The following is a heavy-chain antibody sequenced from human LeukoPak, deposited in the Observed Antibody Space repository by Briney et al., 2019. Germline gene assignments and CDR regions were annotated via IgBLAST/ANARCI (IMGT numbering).Heavy chain of an antibody. V-gene: IGHV4-39*07. CDR1: GGSISSGDYY. CDR3: ARDCSSTSCRYAFDI. Sequence: PSETLSLTCTASGGSISSGDYYWNWIRQPPGKGLEWIGTIHNNGNNYYSASLQSRVTISRDTSKNQFSLKLSSVTAADTAVYYCARDCSSTSCRYAFDIWGQGTMVTVSS. J-gene: IGHJ3*02. CDR2: IHNNGNN. D-gene: IGHD2-2*01.